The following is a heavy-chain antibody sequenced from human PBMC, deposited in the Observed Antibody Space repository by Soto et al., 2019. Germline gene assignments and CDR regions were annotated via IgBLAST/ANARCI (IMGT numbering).Heavy chain of an antibody. J-gene: IGHJ2*01. V-gene: IGHV1-69*02. D-gene: IGHD2-21*02. Sequence: QVQLVQSGAEVKKPGSSVKVSCKASGGTFSSYTISWVRQAPGQGLEWMGRIIPILGIANYAQKFQGRVTITADKSTSTAYMELSSLRSEYTAVYYCARASRAEGGNSVDWYFDLWGRGTLVTVSS. CDR3: ARASRAEGGNSVDWYFDL. CDR1: GGTFSSYT. CDR2: IIPILGIA.